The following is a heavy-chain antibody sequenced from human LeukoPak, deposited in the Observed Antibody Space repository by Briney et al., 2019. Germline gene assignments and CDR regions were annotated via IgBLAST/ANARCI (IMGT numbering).Heavy chain of an antibody. CDR2: IYSGGST. D-gene: IGHD3-22*01. V-gene: IGHV3-53*01. J-gene: IGHJ4*02. Sequence: GGSLRLSCAASGFTVSSNYMSWVRQAPGKGLEWVSVIYSGGSTYYADSVKGRFTISRDNSKNTLYLQMNSLRAEDTAVYYCATNVGYYDSSGYPDYWGQGTLVTVSS. CDR3: ATNVGYYDSSGYPDY. CDR1: GFTVSSNY.